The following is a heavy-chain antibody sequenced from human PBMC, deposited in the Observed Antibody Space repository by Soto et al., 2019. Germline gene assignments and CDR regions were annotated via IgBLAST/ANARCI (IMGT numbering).Heavy chain of an antibody. J-gene: IGHJ4*02. CDR2: ISYDGSNK. D-gene: IGHD1-26*01. CDR1: GFTFSSYG. CDR3: AKRAPWELDYFDY. Sequence: GGSLRLSCAASGFTFSSYGMHWVHQAPGKGLEWVAVISYDGSNKYYADSVKGRFTISRDNSKNTLYLQMNSLRAEDTAVYYCAKRAPWELDYFDYWGQGTLVTVSS. V-gene: IGHV3-30*18.